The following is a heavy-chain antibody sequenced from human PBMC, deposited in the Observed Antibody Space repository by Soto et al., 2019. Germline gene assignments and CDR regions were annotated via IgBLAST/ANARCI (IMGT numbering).Heavy chain of an antibody. D-gene: IGHD6-13*01. J-gene: IGHJ6*02. CDR2: IKQDGSEK. V-gene: IGHV3-7*03. CDR3: ARGGIAAAGQTNYYYYGMDV. Sequence: PXESLRLSCAASGFTFSSYWMSWVRQAPGKGLEWVANIKQDGSEKYYADSVKGRFTISRDNAKNSLYLQMNSLRAEDTAVYYCARGGIAAAGQTNYYYYGMDVWGQRTTV. CDR1: GFTFSSYW.